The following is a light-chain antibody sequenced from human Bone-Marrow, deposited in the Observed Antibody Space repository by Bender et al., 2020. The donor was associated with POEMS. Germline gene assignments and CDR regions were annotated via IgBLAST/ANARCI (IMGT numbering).Light chain of an antibody. CDR2: EVN. CDR1: SSDAGGYNY. Sequence: QSALTQPPSASGSPGQSVTISCTGTSSDAGGYNYVSWYQQHPGKASKLLIYEVNKRPSGVPDRFSGSKSANTAPLTVSGLQAEDEADYYCSSYAASNTLYVFGTGTTVTVL. J-gene: IGLJ1*01. V-gene: IGLV2-8*01. CDR3: SSYAASNTLYV.